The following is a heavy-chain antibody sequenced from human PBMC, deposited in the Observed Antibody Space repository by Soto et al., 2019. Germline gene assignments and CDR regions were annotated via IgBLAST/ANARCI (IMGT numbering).Heavy chain of an antibody. CDR1: GGSFSGFY. J-gene: IGHJ6*02. CDR2: INHSGTI. V-gene: IGHV4-34*01. D-gene: IGHD2-21*02. CDR3: ARADRTLVTSYGLDV. Sequence: SETLSLTCAVSGGSFSGFYWTWIRQPPGEGLEWIGEINHSGTINFNPSLRSRLTISLDSSKKHFSLKLTSLTAADAAVYYCARADRTLVTSYGLDVWGQGTTVTVSS.